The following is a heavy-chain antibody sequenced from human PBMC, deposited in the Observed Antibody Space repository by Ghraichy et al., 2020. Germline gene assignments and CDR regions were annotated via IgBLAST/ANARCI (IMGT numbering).Heavy chain of an antibody. V-gene: IGHV6-1*01. J-gene: IGHJ3*02. Sequence: SETLSLTCAISGDSVSSNSAAWNWIRQSPSRGLEWLGRTYYRSKWYNDYAVSVKSRITINPDTSKNQFSLQLNSVTPEDTAVYYCARDRYYYDSSGPEPSEAFDIWGQGTMVTVSS. D-gene: IGHD3-22*01. CDR3: ARDRYYYDSSGPEPSEAFDI. CDR1: GDSVSSNSAA. CDR2: TYYRSKWYN.